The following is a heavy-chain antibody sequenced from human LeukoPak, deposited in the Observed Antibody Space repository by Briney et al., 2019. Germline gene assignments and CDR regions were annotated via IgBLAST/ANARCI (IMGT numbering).Heavy chain of an antibody. CDR1: GFRITGYS. J-gene: IGHJ4*02. Sequence: GGSLRLSCVASGFRITGYSMSWVRQAPGKGLEWVSYIRSDGSPIHYTDSVRGRFTISRDTAKNLLYLEMYGLRDDDTAVYYCAKDEAMIDYWGQGTLVTVSS. V-gene: IGHV3-48*02. CDR3: AKDEAMIDY. D-gene: IGHD2-2*01. CDR2: IRSDGSPI.